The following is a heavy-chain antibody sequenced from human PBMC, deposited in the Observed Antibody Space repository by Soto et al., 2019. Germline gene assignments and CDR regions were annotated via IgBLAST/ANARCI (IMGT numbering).Heavy chain of an antibody. J-gene: IGHJ3*02. V-gene: IGHV1-18*01. D-gene: IGHD6-13*01. Sequence: QVQLVQSGAEVKKPGASVKVSCKASGYTFTSYGISWVRQAPGQGLEWMGWISAYNGNTNYAQKLQGRVTMTTDTXXSXAXXERRGQRSDDTAVYYCARLPARPMYSSSSQDAFDIWGQGTMVTVSS. CDR1: GYTFTSYG. CDR2: ISAYNGNT. CDR3: ARLPARPMYSSSSQDAFDI.